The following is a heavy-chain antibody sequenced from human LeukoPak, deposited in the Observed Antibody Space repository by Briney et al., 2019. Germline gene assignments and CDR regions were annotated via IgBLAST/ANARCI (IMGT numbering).Heavy chain of an antibody. D-gene: IGHD5-18*01. CDR1: GFTFSRFG. Sequence: GGSLRLSCSASGFTFSRFGMHWVRQAPGQGLEWVAFILYDGSKKYYADSVKGRFTISRDNSKNSLYLQMNSLRTEDTALYYCAKESNTAMVTSPFDYWGQGTLVTVSS. V-gene: IGHV3-30*02. CDR2: ILYDGSKK. CDR3: AKESNTAMVTSPFDY. J-gene: IGHJ4*02.